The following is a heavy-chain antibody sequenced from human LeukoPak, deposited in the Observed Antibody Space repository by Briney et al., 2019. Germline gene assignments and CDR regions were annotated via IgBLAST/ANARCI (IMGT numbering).Heavy chain of an antibody. CDR3: ARYHWNDVAY. CDR2: IKEDGSEK. D-gene: IGHD1-1*01. CDR1: GFTFSDYW. J-gene: IGHJ4*02. V-gene: IGHV3-7*01. Sequence: GGSLRLSCAASGFTFSDYWMNWVRQTPGKGLEWVANIKEDGSEKYYVDSVRGRFTISRDNAKNSLYLQMNSLRAEDSAVYYCARYHWNDVAYWGQGTLVTVSS.